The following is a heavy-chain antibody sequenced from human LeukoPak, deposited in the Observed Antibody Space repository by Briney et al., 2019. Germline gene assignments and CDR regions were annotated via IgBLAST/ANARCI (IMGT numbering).Heavy chain of an antibody. CDR3: ARVTTILNYFFDY. Sequence: GASVKVSCKASGYTFTSYDINWVRQAPGQGLEWMGWMNPNSGDTGYAQKFQGRITITRDTSISTAYMELSSLTSEDTAVYYCARVTTILNYFFDYWGQGTLVTVSS. D-gene: IGHD3-3*01. CDR2: MNPNSGDT. CDR1: GYTFTSYD. V-gene: IGHV1-8*01. J-gene: IGHJ4*02.